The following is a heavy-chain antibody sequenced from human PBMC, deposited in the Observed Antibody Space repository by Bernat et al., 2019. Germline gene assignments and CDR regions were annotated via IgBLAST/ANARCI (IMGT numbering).Heavy chain of an antibody. D-gene: IGHD3-22*01. CDR2: IYYSGST. CDR1: GGSVSSTSYY. J-gene: IGHJ4*02. V-gene: IGHV4-61*01. Sequence: QVQLQESGPGLVKPSETLSLTCTVSGGSVSSTSYYWSWIRQPPGRGLEWIGYIYYSGSTNYNSSLKSRVTMSVDTSKNQFSLKLSSVTAADTAVYYCARGRDYYDSSGPFDYWGQGTLVTVSS. CDR3: ARGRDYYDSSGPFDY.